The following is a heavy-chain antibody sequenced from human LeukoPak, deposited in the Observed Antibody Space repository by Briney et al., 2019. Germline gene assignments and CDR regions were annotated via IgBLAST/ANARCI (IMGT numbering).Heavy chain of an antibody. Sequence: GGSLRLSCAASGFTFSSLPMSWVRQAPGKGLEWVSAISAGAGTTYYADSVKGRFTISRDNSKNTLHLQMNSLRAEDTAVYYCAKDRGYWGQGTLVTVSS. CDR1: GFTFSSLP. CDR3: AKDRGY. V-gene: IGHV3-23*01. CDR2: ISAGAGTT. J-gene: IGHJ4*02.